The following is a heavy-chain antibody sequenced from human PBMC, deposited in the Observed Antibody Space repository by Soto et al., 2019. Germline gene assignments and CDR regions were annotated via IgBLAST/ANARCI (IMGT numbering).Heavy chain of an antibody. CDR1: GDTRTDFS. V-gene: IGHV1-3*01. D-gene: IGHD2-15*01. CDR2: LSVGNGDT. CDR3: ATSEGDCGGGSCYNYFYYYGMDV. Sequence: ASVKVSCKASGDTRTDFSMHWVRQAPGQRPEWMGWLSVGNGDTKYSQKFQGRVTITRDTSARTAYMELGNLRSEDTAVYYCATSEGDCGGGSCYNYFYYYGMDVWGQGATVTV. J-gene: IGHJ6*02.